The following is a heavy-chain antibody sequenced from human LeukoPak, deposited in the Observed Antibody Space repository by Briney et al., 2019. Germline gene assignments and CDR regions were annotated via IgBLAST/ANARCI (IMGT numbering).Heavy chain of an antibody. CDR1: GGSINSYY. CDR3: ARDGSSSWNNWFDS. Sequence: SETLSLTCTVSGGSINSYYWSWIRQPPGKGLEWIGYIYYTGGTNYNPSLKSRVTISVDTSKNHFSLKLSSVTAADTAVYYCARDGSSSWNNWFDSWGQGTLVTVSS. V-gene: IGHV4-59*01. CDR2: IYYTGGT. D-gene: IGHD6-13*01. J-gene: IGHJ5*01.